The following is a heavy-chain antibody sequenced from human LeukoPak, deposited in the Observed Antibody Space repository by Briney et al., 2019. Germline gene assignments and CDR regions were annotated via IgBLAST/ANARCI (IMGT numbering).Heavy chain of an antibody. V-gene: IGHV3-15*01. J-gene: IGHJ4*02. CDR3: TTDGPYGSETPF. Sequence: GGSLRLSCAASGFTVSSDYMSWVRQAPGKGLEWVGRIKSKTDGGTTDYAAPVKGRFTISRDDSKNALYLQMNSLKTEDTAVYYCTTDGPYGSETPFWGQGTLVTVSS. CDR2: IKSKTDGGTT. CDR1: GFTVSSDY. D-gene: IGHD3-10*01.